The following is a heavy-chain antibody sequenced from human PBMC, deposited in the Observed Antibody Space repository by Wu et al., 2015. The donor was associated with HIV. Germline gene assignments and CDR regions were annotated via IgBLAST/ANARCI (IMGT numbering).Heavy chain of an antibody. CDR1: GYTFTGYY. V-gene: IGHV1-2*02. Sequence: QVQLVQSGAEVKKPGASVKVSCKASGYTFTGYYMHWVRQAPGQGLEWMGWINPNSGGTNYAQKFQGRVTMTRDTSISTAYMELSRLRSDDTAVYYCARDQTGYCSSTSCFPSFIHDYWGQGTLVTVSS. CDR3: ARDQTGYCSSTSCFPSFIHDY. J-gene: IGHJ4*02. CDR2: INPNSGGT. D-gene: IGHD2-2*01.